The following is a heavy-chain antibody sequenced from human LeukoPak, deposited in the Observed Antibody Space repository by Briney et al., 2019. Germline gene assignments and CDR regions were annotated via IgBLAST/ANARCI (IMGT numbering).Heavy chain of an antibody. Sequence: SETLSLTCTVSGGSISSYYWRWIRQPPGKGLEWIGYIYYSGSTNYNPSLKSRVTISVDTSKNQFSLKLSSVTAADTAVYYCARMSGYYSPYFDYWGQGTLVTVSS. V-gene: IGHV4-59*01. D-gene: IGHD3-22*01. CDR1: GGSISSYY. J-gene: IGHJ4*02. CDR2: IYYSGST. CDR3: ARMSGYYSPYFDY.